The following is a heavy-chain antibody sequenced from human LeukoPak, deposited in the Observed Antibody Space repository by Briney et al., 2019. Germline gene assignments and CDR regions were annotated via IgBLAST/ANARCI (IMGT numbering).Heavy chain of an antibody. Sequence: SETLSLTCTVSGGSISSSSYYWGWIRQPPGKGLEWIGSIYYSGSTYYNPSLKSRVTISVDTSKNQFSLKLSSVTAADTAVYYCARLADSGYYFDYWGQGTLVTVSS. J-gene: IGHJ4*02. CDR1: GGSISSSSYY. CDR3: ARLADSGYYFDY. D-gene: IGHD6-19*01. V-gene: IGHV4-39*01. CDR2: IYYSGST.